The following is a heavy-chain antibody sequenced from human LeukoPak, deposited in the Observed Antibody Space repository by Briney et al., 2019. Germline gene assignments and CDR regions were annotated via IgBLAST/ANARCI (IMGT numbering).Heavy chain of an antibody. Sequence: ASVKVSCKASGYTFTSYGISWVRQAPGQGLEWMGWINPNSGGTNYAEKFQGRVTMTRGTSISTAYMELSRLRSDDTAVYYCARVSSEPMGATDYWGQGTLVTVSS. V-gene: IGHV1-2*02. D-gene: IGHD1-14*01. CDR1: GYTFTSYG. CDR3: ARVSSEPMGATDY. CDR2: INPNSGGT. J-gene: IGHJ4*02.